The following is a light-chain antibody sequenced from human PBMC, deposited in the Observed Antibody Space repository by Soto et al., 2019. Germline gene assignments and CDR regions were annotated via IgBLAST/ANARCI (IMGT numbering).Light chain of an antibody. J-gene: IGKJ4*01. CDR2: AAS. V-gene: IGKV1-27*01. Sequence: DIQMTQSPSSLSASVGDRFTITCRATQGITNSVAWYQQKPGMVPRLLIYAASTLQSGVPSRFSGSGSGTDFTLTISSLQPEDVATYFCQNYISALTFGGGTRVEIK. CDR3: QNYISALT. CDR1: QGITNS.